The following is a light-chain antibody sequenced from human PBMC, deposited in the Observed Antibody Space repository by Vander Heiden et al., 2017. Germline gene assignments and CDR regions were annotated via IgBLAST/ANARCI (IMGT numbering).Light chain of an antibody. CDR3: QQYNSYPIFT. V-gene: IGKV1-5*03. J-gene: IGKJ3*01. Sequence: DIQMTQSPSTLSASVGDRVTITCRASQSISSWLAWYQQKPGKAPKLLIYKASSLESGVPSRFSGSGSGTKFTLTISSLQPDDFATYYCQQYNSYPIFTFGPGTKVDIK. CDR2: KAS. CDR1: QSISSW.